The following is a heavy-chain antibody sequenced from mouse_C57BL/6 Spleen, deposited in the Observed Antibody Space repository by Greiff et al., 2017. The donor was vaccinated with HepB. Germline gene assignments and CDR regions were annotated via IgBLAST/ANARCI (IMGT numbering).Heavy chain of an antibody. CDR3: ARHGYWYFDV. J-gene: IGHJ1*03. Sequence: VQLKESGGGLVKPGGSLKLSCAASGFTFSDYGMHWVRQAPEKGLEWVAYISSGSSTIYYADTVKGRFTISRDNAKNTLFLQMTSLRSEDTAMYYCARHGYWYFDVWGTGTTVTVSS. V-gene: IGHV5-17*01. CDR2: ISSGSSTI. CDR1: GFTFSDYG.